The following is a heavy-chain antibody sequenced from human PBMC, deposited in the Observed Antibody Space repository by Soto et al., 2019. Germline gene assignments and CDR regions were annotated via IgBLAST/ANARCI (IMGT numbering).Heavy chain of an antibody. V-gene: IGHV4-31*03. D-gene: IGHD2-15*01. CDR1: GGSISSGGYY. Sequence: LSLTCTVSGGSISSGGYYWSWIRQHPGKGLEWIGYIYYSGATYYNPSLKGRVTISVDTSKNQFSLKLSSVTAADTAVYYCARGGLGYCSGGSCYSAELSRYYYGMDVWGQGTTVTVSS. J-gene: IGHJ6*02. CDR2: IYYSGAT. CDR3: ARGGLGYCSGGSCYSAELSRYYYGMDV.